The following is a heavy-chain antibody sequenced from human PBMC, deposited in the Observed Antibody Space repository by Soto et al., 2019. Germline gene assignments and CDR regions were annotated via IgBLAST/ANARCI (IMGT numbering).Heavy chain of an antibody. J-gene: IGHJ5*02. V-gene: IGHV1-69*13. D-gene: IGHD3-22*01. CDR1: GYTFTGYY. CDR3: ARPIQYYFDTSAQSAWFDP. CDR2: IIPIFSTP. Sequence: SVKVSCKASGYTFTGYYMHWVRQAPGQGLEWMGGIIPIFSTPNYAQKFQGRVTITADESTSTAYMELSSLRSEDTAVYYCARPIQYYFDTSAQSAWFDPWGQGTLVTVSS.